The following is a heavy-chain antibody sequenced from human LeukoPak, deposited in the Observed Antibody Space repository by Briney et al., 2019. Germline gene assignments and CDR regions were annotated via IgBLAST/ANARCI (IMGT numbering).Heavy chain of an antibody. Sequence: PGGSLRLSCAASGFTVSSNYMSWVRQAPGKGLEWVSVIYSGGSTYYADSVKGRFTISRDNSKNTLYLQMNSLRAEDTAVYYCARGLEKGTAMVYFDYWGQGTLVTVSS. J-gene: IGHJ4*02. CDR1: GFTVSSNY. CDR2: IYSGGST. V-gene: IGHV3-66*01. CDR3: ARGLEKGTAMVYFDY. D-gene: IGHD5-18*01.